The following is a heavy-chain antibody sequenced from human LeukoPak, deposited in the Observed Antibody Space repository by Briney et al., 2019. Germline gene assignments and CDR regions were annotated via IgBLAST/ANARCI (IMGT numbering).Heavy chain of an antibody. CDR2: ISYDGSNK. D-gene: IGHD5-18*01. CDR1: GFTFSSHA. Sequence: PGGSLRLSCAASGFTFSSHAMHWVRQAPGKGLEWVAVISYDGSNKYYADSVKGRFTISRDNSKNTLYLQMNSLRAEDTAVYYCAREDSYGLNYYGMDVWGQGTTVTVSS. J-gene: IGHJ6*02. V-gene: IGHV3-30-3*01. CDR3: AREDSYGLNYYGMDV.